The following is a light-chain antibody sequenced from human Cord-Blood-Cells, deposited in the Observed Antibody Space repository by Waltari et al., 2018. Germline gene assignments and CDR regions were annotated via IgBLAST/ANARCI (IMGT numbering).Light chain of an antibody. Sequence: QSVLTQPASASGSPGQSITTSCTGTSSAVGSYNLASRYQQHPGKAPKLMIYEGSKRPSGVSNRFSGSKSGNTASLTISGLQAEDEADYYCCSYAGSSYVFGTGTKVTVL. CDR3: CSYAGSSYV. J-gene: IGLJ1*01. CDR2: EGS. CDR1: SSAVGSYNL. V-gene: IGLV2-23*01.